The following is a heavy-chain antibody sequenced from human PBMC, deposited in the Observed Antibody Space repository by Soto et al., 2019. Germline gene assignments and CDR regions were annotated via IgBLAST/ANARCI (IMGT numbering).Heavy chain of an antibody. CDR1: GFTFDDYG. CDR2: INWNGGST. Sequence: GGSLRLSCAASGFTFDDYGMSWVRQAPGKGLEWVSGINWNGGSTCYADSVKGRFTISRDNAKNSLYLQMNSLRAEDAAMYHGARDCYVSVSYDYWGQGTLVTVSS. D-gene: IGHD3-16*01. J-gene: IGHJ4*02. CDR3: ARDCYVSVSYDY. V-gene: IGHV3-20*01.